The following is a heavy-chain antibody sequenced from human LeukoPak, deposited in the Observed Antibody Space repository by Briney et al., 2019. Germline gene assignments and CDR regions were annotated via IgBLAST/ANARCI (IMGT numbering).Heavy chain of an antibody. D-gene: IGHD5-18*01. J-gene: IGHJ4*02. Sequence: SQTLSLTCTFSGGSISSYQWNWIRQPQGEGLEWIGYITYGGITKYNPSLRGRVTVSLDTSNNQLSLKLSSVTAADTAIYYCTTIKRGDIFGYFDFWGQGALVTVSS. CDR3: TTIKRGDIFGYFDF. CDR2: ITYGGIT. V-gene: IGHV4-59*01. CDR1: GGSISSYQ.